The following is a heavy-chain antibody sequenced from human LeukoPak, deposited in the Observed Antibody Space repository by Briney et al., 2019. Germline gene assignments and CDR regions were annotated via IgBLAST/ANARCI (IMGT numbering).Heavy chain of an antibody. CDR2: ISYDGSKT. CDR3: ARTRSQRYSSGWYYFDC. V-gene: IGHV3-30*03. CDR1: GFTFSSYE. D-gene: IGHD6-19*01. J-gene: IGHJ4*02. Sequence: GRSLRLSCAASGFTFSSYEMHWVRQAPGKGLEWVAVISYDGSKTYYADSVKGRFTISRDNSQNTLYLQMNSLRAEDTALYYCARTRSQRYSSGWYYFDCWGQGTLATVSS.